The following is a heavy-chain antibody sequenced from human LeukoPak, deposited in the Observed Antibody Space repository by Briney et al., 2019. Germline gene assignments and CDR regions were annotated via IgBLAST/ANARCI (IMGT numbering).Heavy chain of an antibody. Sequence: GGSLRLSCAATGFTFSSYWMTWVRQAPGKGLEWVASIKQDGSEKYYVDSVKGRFTISRDNARNSLYLQMSSLRADDTAVYYCARDGAFRIYDYWGQGSLVTVSS. CDR1: GFTFSSYW. CDR3: ARDGAFRIYDY. D-gene: IGHD3-3*01. CDR2: IKQDGSEK. J-gene: IGHJ4*02. V-gene: IGHV3-7*01.